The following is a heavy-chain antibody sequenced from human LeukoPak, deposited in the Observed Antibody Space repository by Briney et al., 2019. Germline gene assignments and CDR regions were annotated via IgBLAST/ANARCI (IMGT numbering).Heavy chain of an antibody. CDR2: MNPNSGNT. J-gene: IGHJ6*03. CDR1: GYTFTSYD. V-gene: IGHV1-8*01. CDR3: ARDLRYSNYYYMDV. Sequence: GASVKVSCKASGYTFTSYDINWVRQATGQGLEWMGWMNPNSGNTGYAQKFQGRVTMTRNTSISTAYMELSSLRSEDTAVYYCARDLRYSNYYYMDVWGKGTTVTVSS. D-gene: IGHD4-11*01.